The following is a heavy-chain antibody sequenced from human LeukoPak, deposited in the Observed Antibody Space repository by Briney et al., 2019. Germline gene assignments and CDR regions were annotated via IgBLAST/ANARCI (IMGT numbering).Heavy chain of an antibody. Sequence: GGSLRLSCATSGFTFSGYAMSWVRQAPGKGLEWVSAISGSGGSTYYADSVKGRFTISRDNSKNTLYLQMNSLRAEDTAVYYCAKGLNYDFWSGYLAVEYYYYGMDVWGQGTTVTVSS. J-gene: IGHJ6*02. CDR2: ISGSGGST. CDR3: AKGLNYDFWSGYLAVEYYYYGMDV. V-gene: IGHV3-23*01. CDR1: GFTFSGYA. D-gene: IGHD3-3*01.